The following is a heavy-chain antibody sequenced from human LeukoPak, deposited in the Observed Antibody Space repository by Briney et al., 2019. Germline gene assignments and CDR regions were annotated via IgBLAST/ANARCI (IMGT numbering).Heavy chain of an antibody. CDR1: GFTFSRYG. V-gene: IGHV3-30*18. CDR3: AKMLEGPIAVAGTAFDY. D-gene: IGHD6-19*01. CDR2: ISYDENHK. J-gene: IGHJ4*02. Sequence: GGSLRLSCAASGFTFSRYGMHWVRQAPGKGLELVAVISYDENHKYYADSVKGRFTISRDNSKNTLYLQMNSLRAEDTAVYYCAKMLEGPIAVAGTAFDYWGQGTLVTVSS.